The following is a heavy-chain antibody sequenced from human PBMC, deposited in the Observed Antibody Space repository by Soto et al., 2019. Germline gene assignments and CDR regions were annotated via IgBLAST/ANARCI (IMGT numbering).Heavy chain of an antibody. D-gene: IGHD1-26*01. Sequence: QMQLVQSGAEVKKTGSSVTVSCKALGNTFTYRYLHWVRQAPGLALEWMGWITPFSGDVHYAQKFQERVTITRDRSINTAYMQMSSLRSEDTAMYFCAGGGAGSGPFTWELPDHWGQGTLVTVSS. CDR1: GNTFTYRY. CDR2: ITPFSGDV. CDR3: AGGGAGSGPFTWELPDH. V-gene: IGHV1-45*02. J-gene: IGHJ4*02.